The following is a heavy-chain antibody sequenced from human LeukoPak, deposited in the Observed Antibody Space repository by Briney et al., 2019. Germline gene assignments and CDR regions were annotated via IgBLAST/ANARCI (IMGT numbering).Heavy chain of an antibody. CDR2: IYHSGST. D-gene: IGHD6-13*01. CDR3: ASEAAAGTGAFDI. CDR1: GYSISSGYY. Sequence: SETLSLTCTVSGYSISSGYYWGWIRQPPGKGLEWIGSIYHSGSTYYNPSLKSRVIISVDTSKNQFSLKLSSVTAADTAVYYCASEAAAGTGAFDIWGQGTMVTVSS. V-gene: IGHV4-38-2*02. J-gene: IGHJ3*02.